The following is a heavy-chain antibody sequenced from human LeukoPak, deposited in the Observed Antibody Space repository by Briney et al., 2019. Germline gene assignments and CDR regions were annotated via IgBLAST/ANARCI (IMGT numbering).Heavy chain of an antibody. J-gene: IGHJ4*02. Sequence: GGSLRLSCAASGFTFSDYYMSWIRQAPGKGLEWVSYISSSGSTIYYADSVKGRFTISRDNAKNSLYLQMNSLRAEDTAVYYCARKSRYYDSSGYIGYWGQGTLATVSS. CDR2: ISSSGSTI. D-gene: IGHD3-22*01. CDR3: ARKSRYYDSSGYIGY. V-gene: IGHV3-11*01. CDR1: GFTFSDYY.